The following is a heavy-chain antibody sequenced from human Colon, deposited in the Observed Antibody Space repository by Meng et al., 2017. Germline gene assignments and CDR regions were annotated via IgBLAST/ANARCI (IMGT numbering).Heavy chain of an antibody. D-gene: IGHD6-19*01. CDR3: AKIHLGDSGLDY. V-gene: IGHV1-2*06. CDR2: INADSGGT. Sequence: QVRLVEAGAGVKKPGASVKVSCKASGYSLSGYYMHWVRQVPGQGLEWMGRINADSGGTNYAEKFQGRVTLTRDTSINTAYMEVTSLRSDDTAVYYCAKIHLGDSGLDYWGQGTLVTVSS. J-gene: IGHJ4*02. CDR1: GYSLSGYY.